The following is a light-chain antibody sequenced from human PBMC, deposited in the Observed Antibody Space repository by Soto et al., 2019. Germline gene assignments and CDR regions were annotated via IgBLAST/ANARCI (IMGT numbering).Light chain of an antibody. CDR2: VAS. CDR1: QSVGGSY. CDR3: QHYVSSPWT. J-gene: IGKJ1*01. V-gene: IGKV3-20*01. Sequence: EIVLTQSPGTLSLSPGERATLSCRASQSVGGSYLAWFQQKPGQAPRLLIYVASTRATGVPDRFSGSGSATDFSLTINRLAAEDFAGYFCQHYVSSPWTFGQGTKVEIK.